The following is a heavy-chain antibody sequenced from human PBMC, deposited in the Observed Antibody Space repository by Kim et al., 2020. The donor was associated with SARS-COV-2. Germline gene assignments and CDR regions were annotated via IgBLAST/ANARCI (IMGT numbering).Heavy chain of an antibody. CDR3: ARAHAGSCGGDCYSNWFDP. CDR2: INHSGST. Sequence: SETLSLTCAVYGGSFSGYYWSWIRQPPGKGLGWIGEINHSGSTNYNPSLKSRVTISVDTSKNQFSLKLSSVTAADTAVYYCARAHAGSCGGDCYSNWFDPWGQGTLVTVSS. V-gene: IGHV4-34*01. J-gene: IGHJ5*02. D-gene: IGHD2-21*02. CDR1: GGSFSGYY.